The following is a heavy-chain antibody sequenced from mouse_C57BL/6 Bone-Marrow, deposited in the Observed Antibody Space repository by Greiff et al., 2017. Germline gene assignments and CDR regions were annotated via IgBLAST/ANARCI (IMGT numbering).Heavy chain of an antibody. V-gene: IGHV5-4*01. J-gene: IGHJ3*01. D-gene: IGHD2-10*01. CDR2: ISDGGGYT. Sequence: EVQVVESGGGLVKPGASLKLSCAASGFTFSSYAMSWVRQTPEKRLEWVGSISDGGGYTYYPDNVQGRFTITRDNATNNLYLQMSHLKSEDTAMYYCARGSYRGFDYWGQGTLVTVSA. CDR1: GFTFSSYA. CDR3: ARGSYRGFDY.